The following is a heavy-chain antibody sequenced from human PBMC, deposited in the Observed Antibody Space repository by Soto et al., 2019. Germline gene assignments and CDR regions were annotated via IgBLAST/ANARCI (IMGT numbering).Heavy chain of an antibody. CDR3: ARDSVGAQRFDY. CDR2: INAGNGNT. V-gene: IGHV1-3*01. D-gene: IGHD1-26*01. J-gene: IGHJ4*02. Sequence: ASVKVSCKASGYTFTSYAMHWVRQAPGQRLEWMGWINAGNGNTKYSQKFQGRVTITRDTSASTAYMELSSLRSEDTAVYYCARDSVGAQRFDYWGQGTLVTVSS. CDR1: GYTFTSYA.